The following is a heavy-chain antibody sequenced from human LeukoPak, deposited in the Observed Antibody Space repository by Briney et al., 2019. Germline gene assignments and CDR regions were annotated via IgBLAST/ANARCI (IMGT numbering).Heavy chain of an antibody. Sequence: GGSPRLSCAASGFTFTNAWMNWVRQAPGEGLDWVGRIASKTDGGATDYAAPVKGRFTISRDDSKNTLNLQMNSLKTEDTAVYYCTTGIRGDWGQGTLVTVSS. CDR3: TTGIRGD. V-gene: IGHV3-15*07. CDR1: GFTFTNAW. D-gene: IGHD3-10*01. CDR2: IASKTDGGAT. J-gene: IGHJ4*02.